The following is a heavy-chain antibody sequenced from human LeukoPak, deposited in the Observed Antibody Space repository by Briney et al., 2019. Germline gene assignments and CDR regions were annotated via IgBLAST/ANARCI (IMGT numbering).Heavy chain of an antibody. CDR2: INHSGRT. CDR1: GGPFSGYY. Sequence: PSETLSLTCAVYGGPFSGYYWSWIRQPPGKGLEWIGEINHSGRTNYNPSLKSRVTISVDTSKNQFSLKLSSVTAADTAVYYCARAPLGYLMDVWGKGTTVTVSS. CDR3: ARAPLGYLMDV. V-gene: IGHV4-34*01. D-gene: IGHD6-13*01. J-gene: IGHJ6*04.